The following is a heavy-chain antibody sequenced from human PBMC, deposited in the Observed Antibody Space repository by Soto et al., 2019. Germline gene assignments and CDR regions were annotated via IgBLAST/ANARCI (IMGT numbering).Heavy chain of an antibody. V-gene: IGHV4-39*01. J-gene: IGHJ6*02. D-gene: IGHD3-22*01. Sequence: SETLSLTCTVSGGSISSAAYCWSWIRQSPDKGLEWIGHIYDSGTTYNNPPLKSRVTISADTSKNQFSLKLSSVTAADTAVYYCARHNYDGSGYYYYYYGMDVWGQGTTVTVSS. CDR3: ARHNYDGSGYYYYYYGMDV. CDR2: IYDSGTT. CDR1: GGSISSAAYC.